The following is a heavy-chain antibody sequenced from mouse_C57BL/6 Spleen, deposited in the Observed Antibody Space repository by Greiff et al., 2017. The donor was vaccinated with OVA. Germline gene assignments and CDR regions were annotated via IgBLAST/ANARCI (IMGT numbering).Heavy chain of an antibody. V-gene: IGHV1-80*01. CDR2: IYPGDGDT. J-gene: IGHJ2*01. D-gene: IGHD1-1*01. CDR1: GYSCRSYW. Sequence: QVQLQQSGAELVMPGASVKISCKTSGYSCRSYWMKWVKQRPGKGLEWIGQIYPGDGDTNYNGKFKGKATLTADKSSSTAYMQLSSLTSEDSAVYFHASPVVATSDYWGQGAPPTISS. CDR3: ASPVVATSDY.